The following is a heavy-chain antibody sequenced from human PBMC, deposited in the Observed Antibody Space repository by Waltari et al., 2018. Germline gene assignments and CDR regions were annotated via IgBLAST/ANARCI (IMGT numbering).Heavy chain of an antibody. CDR1: GGSISSDNYY. J-gene: IGHJ3*01. CDR3: ARDHCSGGGCNEAAFDV. V-gene: IGHV4-61*02. D-gene: IGHD2-15*01. Sequence: QVQLQESGPGLVKPSQTLSLTCTVSGGSISSDNYYWSWIRQPAGKGLEWIERNYSSGSTKSNPSLKSRVAISIDTSKSQFSRKLRSVTASDTAVYYCARDHCSGGGCNEAAFDVWGQGTMVTVSS. CDR2: NYSSGST.